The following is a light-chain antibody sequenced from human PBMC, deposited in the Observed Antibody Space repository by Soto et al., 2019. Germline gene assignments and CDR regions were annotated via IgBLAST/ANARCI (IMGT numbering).Light chain of an antibody. CDR2: KAS. CDR1: QSISSW. Sequence: DIQMTQSPSTLSASVGDRVTITCRASQSISSWLAWYQQKPGKAPKLLIYKASSLESGVPSRFSGSGSGTEFTLTISSLQPDDFASYYGQQYNSYSRAWTFGQGTKVEIK. V-gene: IGKV1-5*03. CDR3: QQYNSYSRAWT. J-gene: IGKJ1*01.